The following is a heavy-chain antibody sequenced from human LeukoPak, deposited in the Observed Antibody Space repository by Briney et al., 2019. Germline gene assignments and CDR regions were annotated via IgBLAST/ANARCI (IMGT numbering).Heavy chain of an antibody. V-gene: IGHV3-30*02. CDR3: AKPSGSGVDY. CDR1: GFTFSSYG. CDR2: IRSDGYHT. D-gene: IGHD1-26*01. J-gene: IGHJ4*02. Sequence: GGSLRLSCAASGFTFSSYGMHWVRQAPGKGLEWVAFIRSDGYHTYYADSVKGRFTITRDNSKNTLYLQMNSLRLEDMALYYCAKPSGSGVDYWGRGTRVTVSS.